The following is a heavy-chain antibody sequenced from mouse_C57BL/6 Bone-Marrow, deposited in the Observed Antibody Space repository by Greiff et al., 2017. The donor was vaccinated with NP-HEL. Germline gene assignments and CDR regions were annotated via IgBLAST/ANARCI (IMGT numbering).Heavy chain of an antibody. CDR3: ARLGDYHWYFDV. Sequence: VQLQQSGPELVKPGASVKISCKASGYAFSSSWMNWVKQRPGKGLEWIGRIYPGDGDTNYNGKFKGKATLTADKSSSTAYMQLSSLTSENSAVYICARLGDYHWYFDVWGTGTTVTVSS. J-gene: IGHJ1*03. CDR2: IYPGDGDT. V-gene: IGHV1-82*01. D-gene: IGHD2-4*01. CDR1: GYAFSSSW.